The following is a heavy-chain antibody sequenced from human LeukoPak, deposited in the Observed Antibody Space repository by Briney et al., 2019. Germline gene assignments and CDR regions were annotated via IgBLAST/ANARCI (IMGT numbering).Heavy chain of an antibody. CDR2: MNPNSGNT. V-gene: IGHV1-8*01. Sequence: ASVKVSYKASGYTFTSYDINWVRQATGQGLEWMGWMNPNSGNTGYAQKFQGRVTMTRNTSISTAYMELSSLRSEDTAVYYCAREWIRRGGFDPWGQGTLVTVSS. CDR3: AREWIRRGGFDP. CDR1: GYTFTSYD. J-gene: IGHJ5*02. D-gene: IGHD5-12*01.